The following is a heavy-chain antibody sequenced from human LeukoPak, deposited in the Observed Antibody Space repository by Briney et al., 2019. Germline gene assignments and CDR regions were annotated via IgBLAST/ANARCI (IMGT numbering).Heavy chain of an antibody. Sequence: PGGSLRLSCAASGFTFSSYAMSWVRQAPGKGLEWVSAISGSGGSTYYADSVKGRFTISRDNSKNTLYLQMNSLRAEDTAVYYCAKGHDYDILTGYGYWGQGTLVTVSS. J-gene: IGHJ4*02. CDR2: ISGSGGST. CDR3: AKGHDYDILTGYGY. D-gene: IGHD3-9*01. CDR1: GFTFSSYA. V-gene: IGHV3-23*01.